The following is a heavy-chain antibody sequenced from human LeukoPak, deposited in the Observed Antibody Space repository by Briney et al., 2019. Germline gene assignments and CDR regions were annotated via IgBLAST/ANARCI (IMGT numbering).Heavy chain of an antibody. CDR1: GFTFSNYW. J-gene: IGHJ6*02. CDR3: TSDRVLYGLDI. V-gene: IGHV3-74*01. Sequence: GGSLRLSCAASGFTFSNYWMHWVRHGPGKGLMWVSRIKSDGSETSSAESLEGRFTISRDNARNMLYLQMNSLRPEDTAIYYCTSDRVLYGLDIWGQGTTVTVSS. CDR2: IKSDGSET.